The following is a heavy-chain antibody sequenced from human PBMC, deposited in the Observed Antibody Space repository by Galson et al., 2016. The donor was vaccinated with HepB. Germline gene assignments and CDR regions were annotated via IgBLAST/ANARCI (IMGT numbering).Heavy chain of an antibody. D-gene: IGHD6-25*01. CDR3: ALAMPGAAAAGPFDY. CDR1: GGTFFSYT. Sequence: SVKVSCKASGGTFFSYTIHWVRQAPGQGLEWMGRITPIFETADYAHLFQGRFTISADESTSTAYMELSRLRSDDTAVYYCALAMPGAAAAGPFDYWGQGTLVTVST. J-gene: IGHJ4*02. V-gene: IGHV1-69*13. CDR2: ITPIFETA.